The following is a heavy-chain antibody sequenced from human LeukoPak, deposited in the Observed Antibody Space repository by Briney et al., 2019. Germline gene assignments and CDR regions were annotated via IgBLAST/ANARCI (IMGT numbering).Heavy chain of an antibody. V-gene: IGHV1-8*01. D-gene: IGHD3-22*01. CDR1: GYTFTSYD. CDR2: MNPNSGNT. J-gene: IGHJ4*02. Sequence: ASVKVSCKASGYTFTSYDINWVRQATGQGLEWMGWMNPNSGNTGYAQKFQGRVTMARNTSISTAYMELSSLRSEDTAVYYCARGENHYYDSSGYYSWGQGTLVTVSS. CDR3: ARGENHYYDSSGYYS.